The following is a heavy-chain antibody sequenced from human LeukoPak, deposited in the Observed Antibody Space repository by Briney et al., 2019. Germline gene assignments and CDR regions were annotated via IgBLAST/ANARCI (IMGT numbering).Heavy chain of an antibody. J-gene: IGHJ4*02. Sequence: AGGSLRLSCAASGFTFSSYSMNWVRQAPGKGLEWVSSISSSSSYIYYADSVKGRFTISRDNAKNSLYLQMNSLRAEDTAVYYCARVLAVGEQHPDYWGQGTLVTVSS. CDR3: ARVLAVGEQHPDY. V-gene: IGHV3-21*01. CDR1: GFTFSSYS. CDR2: ISSSSSYI. D-gene: IGHD6-13*01.